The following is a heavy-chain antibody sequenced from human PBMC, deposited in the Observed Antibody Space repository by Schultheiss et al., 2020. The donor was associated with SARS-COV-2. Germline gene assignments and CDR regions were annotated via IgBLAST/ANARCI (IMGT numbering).Heavy chain of an antibody. CDR2: ISGSGGST. CDR3: AKDRWELLPHNDAFDI. D-gene: IGHD1-26*01. J-gene: IGHJ3*02. V-gene: IGHV3-23*01. Sequence: GGSLRLSCAASGFTFDDYAMHWVWQAPGKGLEWVSAISGSGGSTYYADSVKGRFTISRDNSKNTLYLQMNSLRAEDTAVYYCAKDRWELLPHNDAFDIWGQGTMVTVSS. CDR1: GFTFDDYA.